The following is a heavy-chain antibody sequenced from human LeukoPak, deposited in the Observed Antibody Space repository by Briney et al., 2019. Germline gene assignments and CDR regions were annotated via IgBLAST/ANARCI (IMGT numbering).Heavy chain of an antibody. Sequence: GGSLRLSCAASGFTFSNYWMTWVRQVPGKGLEWVANIKQDGSDKYYVDSVKGRFAISRDNAKNSLYLQMNSLRAEDTAVYYCARGVPTGIDYFDYWGQGTLVTVSS. V-gene: IGHV3-7*01. CDR3: ARGVPTGIDYFDY. CDR2: IKQDGSDK. D-gene: IGHD1-1*01. J-gene: IGHJ4*02. CDR1: GFTFSNYW.